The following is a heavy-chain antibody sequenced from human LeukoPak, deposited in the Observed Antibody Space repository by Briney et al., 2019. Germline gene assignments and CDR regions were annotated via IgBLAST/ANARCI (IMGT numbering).Heavy chain of an antibody. D-gene: IGHD5-18*01. Sequence: PSETLSLTCTVSGGSISSGISYWSWIRQHPGKGLEWIGYIYYSGSTNYNPSLKSRVTISVDTSKNQFSLKLSSVTAADTAVYYCGGYQDAFDIWGQGTMVTVSS. CDR2: IYYSGST. CDR1: GGSISSGISY. V-gene: IGHV4-61*01. J-gene: IGHJ3*02. CDR3: GGYQDAFDI.